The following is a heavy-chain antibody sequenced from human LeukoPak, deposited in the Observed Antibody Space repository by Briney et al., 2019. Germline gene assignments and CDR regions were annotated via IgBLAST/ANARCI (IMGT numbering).Heavy chain of an antibody. CDR3: ARPSFRSGYSSSWYPGEIDY. V-gene: IGHV1-69*04. J-gene: IGHJ4*02. Sequence: ASVKVSCKASGGTFSSYAISWVRQAPGQGLEWMGRIIPILGIANYAQKFQGRVTITADKSTSTAYMELSSLRSEDTAVYYCARPSFRSGYSSSWYPGEIDYWGQGTLVTVSS. CDR1: GGTFSSYA. CDR2: IIPILGIA. D-gene: IGHD6-13*01.